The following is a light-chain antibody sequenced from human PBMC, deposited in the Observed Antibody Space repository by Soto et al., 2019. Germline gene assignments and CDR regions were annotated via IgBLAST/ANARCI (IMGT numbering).Light chain of an antibody. CDR1: QSISSY. J-gene: IGKJ4*01. Sequence: DIQMTQSPSSLSASVGDRVTITCRASQSISSYLNWYQQKPGKAPKLLIYAASSLQSGVPSRFSRSGSGADFSLTISSLQPEDFATYYCQQNYSTPPLTFGGGTKVEIK. V-gene: IGKV1-39*01. CDR3: QQNYSTPPLT. CDR2: AAS.